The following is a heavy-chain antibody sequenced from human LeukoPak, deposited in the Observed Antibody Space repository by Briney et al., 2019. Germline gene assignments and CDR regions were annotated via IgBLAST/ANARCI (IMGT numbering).Heavy chain of an antibody. Sequence: ASVKVSCKVPGYTLTELSMHWVRQAPGKGLEWMGGFDPEDGETIYAQKFQGRVTMTEDTSTDTAYMELSSLRSEDTAVYYCATTFSLTGYYKSAFDIWGQGTVVTVSS. CDR1: GYTLTELS. CDR2: FDPEDGET. V-gene: IGHV1-24*01. D-gene: IGHD3-9*01. CDR3: ATTFSLTGYYKSAFDI. J-gene: IGHJ3*02.